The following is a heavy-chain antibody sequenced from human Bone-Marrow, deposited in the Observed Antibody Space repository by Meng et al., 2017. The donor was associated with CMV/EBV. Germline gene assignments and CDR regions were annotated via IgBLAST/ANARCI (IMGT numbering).Heavy chain of an antibody. J-gene: IGHJ4*02. V-gene: IGHV3-74*01. CDR2: INSDRSFT. Sequence: GESLKISCAASGFTFSTYWMHWVRQAPGKGLVWVSCINSDRSFTNYADSVKGRFTISRDNAKNMLYLQMNSLRAEDTAVYYCARDDYGDYWGQGTLVT. CDR3: ARDDYGDY. CDR1: GFTFSTYW.